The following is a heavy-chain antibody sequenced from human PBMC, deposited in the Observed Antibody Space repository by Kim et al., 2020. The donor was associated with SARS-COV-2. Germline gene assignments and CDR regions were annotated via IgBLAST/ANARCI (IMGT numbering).Heavy chain of an antibody. Sequence: VKGRFTISREDSKNTLYLQMNSLKTEDTAVYYCTTDQGRDFDWLSRHMRYWGQGTLVTVSS. V-gene: IGHV3-15*01. CDR3: TTDQGRDFDWLSRHMRY. J-gene: IGHJ4*02. D-gene: IGHD3-9*01.